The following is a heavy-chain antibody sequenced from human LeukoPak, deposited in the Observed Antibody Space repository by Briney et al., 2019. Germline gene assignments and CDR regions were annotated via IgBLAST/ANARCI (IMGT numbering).Heavy chain of an antibody. V-gene: IGHV3-30*02. CDR1: GFTFSSYG. Sequence: GGSLRLSCAASGFTFSSYGMHWVRQAPGKGLEWVALIRYDGSNKYYADSVKGRFTISRDNSKNTLYLQMNSLRAGDTAVYYCAYYSGAFNWFDPWGQGTLVTVSS. CDR2: IRYDGSNK. D-gene: IGHD3-22*01. CDR3: AYYSGAFNWFDP. J-gene: IGHJ5*02.